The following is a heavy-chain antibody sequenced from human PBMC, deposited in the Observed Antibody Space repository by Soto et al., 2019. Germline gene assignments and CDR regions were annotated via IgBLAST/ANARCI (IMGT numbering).Heavy chain of an antibody. CDR3: ARGVVVADKVRDWFDP. CDR1: GGTFSSYT. CDR2: IIPILGIA. Sequence: SVKVSCKASGGTFSSYTISWVRQAPGQGLEWMGRIIPILGIANYAQKFQGRVTITADKSTSTAYMELSSLRSEDTAVYYCARGVVVADKVRDWFDPWGQGTLVTVSS. D-gene: IGHD2-15*01. V-gene: IGHV1-69*02. J-gene: IGHJ5*02.